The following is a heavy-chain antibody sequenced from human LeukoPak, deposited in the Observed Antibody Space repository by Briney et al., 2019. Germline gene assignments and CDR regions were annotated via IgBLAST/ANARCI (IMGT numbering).Heavy chain of an antibody. D-gene: IGHD3-22*01. CDR1: GGSISSYY. CDR2: IYYSGST. J-gene: IGHJ4*02. V-gene: IGHV4-59*08. Sequence: SETLSLTCTVSGGSISSYYWSWIRQPPGKGLEWIAYIYYSGSTNYNPSLKSRVTISVDTSKNQFSLKMSSVTAADTAVYYCARTTRYYDSSGCFDFWGQGILVTVSS. CDR3: ARTTRYYDSSGCFDF.